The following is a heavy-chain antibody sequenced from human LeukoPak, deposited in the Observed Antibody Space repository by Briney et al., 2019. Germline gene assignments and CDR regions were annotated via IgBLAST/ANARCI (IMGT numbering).Heavy chain of an antibody. CDR1: GYSINSGYY. Sequence: SETLSLTCSVSGYSINSGYYWGWIRQPPGKGLEWIGYIYYSGSTNYNPSLKSRVTISVDTSKNQFSLKLSSVTAADTAVYYCARDRYYYDSSGYYKIFDYWGQGTLVTVSS. J-gene: IGHJ4*02. D-gene: IGHD3-22*01. CDR2: IYYSGST. V-gene: IGHV4-61*01. CDR3: ARDRYYYDSSGYYKIFDY.